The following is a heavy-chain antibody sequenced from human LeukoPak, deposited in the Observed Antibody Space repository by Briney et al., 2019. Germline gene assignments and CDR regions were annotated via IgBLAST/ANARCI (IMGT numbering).Heavy chain of an antibody. CDR1: GYTFTSND. Sequence: GASVKASCKASGYTFTSNDIHWVRQAPGQGLEWMGIINPSGGSTSYAQKFQGRVTMTRDTSTSTVYMELSSLRSEDTAVYYCARFASLYSRSWYYAFDIWGQGTMVTVSS. V-gene: IGHV1-46*01. CDR2: INPSGGST. D-gene: IGHD6-13*01. CDR3: ARFASLYSRSWYYAFDI. J-gene: IGHJ3*02.